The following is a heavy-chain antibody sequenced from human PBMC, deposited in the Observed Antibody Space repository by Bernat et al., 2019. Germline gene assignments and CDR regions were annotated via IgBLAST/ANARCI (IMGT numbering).Heavy chain of an antibody. CDR1: GFTFSSYA. CDR2: ISGSGGST. V-gene: IGHV3-23*04. D-gene: IGHD1-26*01. Sequence: EVQLVESGGGLVKPGGSLRLSCAASGFTFSSYAMSWVRQAPGKGLEWVSAISGSGGSTYYADSVKGRFTISRDNSKNTLYLQMNSLRAEDTAVYYCAKGGGRGWYYYYYYMDVWGKGTTVTVSS. CDR3: AKGGGRGWYYYYYYMDV. J-gene: IGHJ6*03.